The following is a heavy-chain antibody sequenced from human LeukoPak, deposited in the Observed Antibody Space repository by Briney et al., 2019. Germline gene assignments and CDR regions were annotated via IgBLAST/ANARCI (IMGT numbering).Heavy chain of an antibody. D-gene: IGHD3-22*01. J-gene: IGHJ4*02. Sequence: GGSLRLSCAASGFTFDDYAMHWVRQAPGKGLEWVSGISWNSGSIGYADSVKGRFTISRDNAENSLYLQMNSLRAEDTALYYCAKDDYYDSSGPFDYWGQGTLVTVSS. CDR2: ISWNSGSI. CDR1: GFTFDDYA. V-gene: IGHV3-9*01. CDR3: AKDDYYDSSGPFDY.